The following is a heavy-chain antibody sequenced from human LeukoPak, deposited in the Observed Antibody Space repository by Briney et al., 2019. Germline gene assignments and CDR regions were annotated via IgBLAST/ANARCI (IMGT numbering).Heavy chain of an antibody. J-gene: IGHJ4*02. D-gene: IGHD3-16*02. V-gene: IGHV4-39*02. CDR1: GGSISSSSYY. Sequence: SETLSLTCTVSGGSISSSSYYWGWIRQPPGKGLEWIGSIYYSGSTYYNPSLKSRVTISVDTSKNQFSLKLSSVTAADTAVYYCARDDYAWGSYRPFDYWGQGTLVTVSS. CDR3: ARDDYAWGSYRPFDY. CDR2: IYYSGST.